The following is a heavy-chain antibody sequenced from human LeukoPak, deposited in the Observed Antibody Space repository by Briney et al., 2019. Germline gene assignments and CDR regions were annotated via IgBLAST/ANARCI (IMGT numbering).Heavy chain of an antibody. D-gene: IGHD3-16*02. CDR1: GFTFSSYG. CDR3: AKDVETGGIRGYFDY. V-gene: IGHV3-23*01. Sequence: GGSLTLFCAASGFTFSSYGMHWVRHTPGKGLEYVSVISGSGGARYYADSVKGGFTSSRDNSKNTLYLQMNRMRAEDTAVYYCAKDVETGGIRGYFDYWGQGALVTVSS. CDR2: ISGSGGAR. J-gene: IGHJ4*02.